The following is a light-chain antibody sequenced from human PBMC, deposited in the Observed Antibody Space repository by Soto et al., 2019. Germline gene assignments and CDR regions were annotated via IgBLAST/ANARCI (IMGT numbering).Light chain of an antibody. Sequence: EIVLTQSPGTLSLSAGERAALSCRASQSIRSTYLAWYQQKPGQAPRLLIYSTSSRATGIPDRFSGSGSGTEFTLTISRLEPEDFAVYYCQQYGSSPRTFGQGTKVEIK. J-gene: IGKJ1*01. CDR2: STS. V-gene: IGKV3-20*01. CDR3: QQYGSSPRT. CDR1: QSIRSTY.